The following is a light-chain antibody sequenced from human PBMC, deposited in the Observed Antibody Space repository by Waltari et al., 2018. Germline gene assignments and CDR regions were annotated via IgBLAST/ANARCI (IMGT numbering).Light chain of an antibody. V-gene: IGLV1-40*01. J-gene: IGLJ3*02. CDR1: GSNIGAGFD. Sequence: QSVLTQAPSMSGAPGQRVTISCTGSGSNIGAGFDVHWYQQLPRAAPKLLIYGSTSRPLGVPDRFFGSTSGTSASLGIIGLQAEDEAVYYCQSYDTSLSVVFGGGTKLTVL. CDR2: GST. CDR3: QSYDTSLSVV.